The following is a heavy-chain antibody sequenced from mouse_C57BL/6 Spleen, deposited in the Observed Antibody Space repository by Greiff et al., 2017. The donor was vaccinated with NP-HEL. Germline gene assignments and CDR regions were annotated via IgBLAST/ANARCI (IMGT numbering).Heavy chain of an antibody. Sequence: QVQLQQPGAELVKPGASVKMSCKASGYTFTSYWITWVKQRPGQGLEWIGDIYPGSGSTNYNEKFKSKATLTVDTSSSTAYMQLSSLTSEDSAVYYCARGGLPDRYFDVWGTGTTVTVSS. J-gene: IGHJ1*03. CDR2: IYPGSGST. CDR1: GYTFTSYW. V-gene: IGHV1-55*01. CDR3: ARGGLPDRYFDV. D-gene: IGHD5-5*01.